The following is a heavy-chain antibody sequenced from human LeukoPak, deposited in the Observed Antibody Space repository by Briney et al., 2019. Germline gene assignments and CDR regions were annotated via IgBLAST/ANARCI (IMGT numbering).Heavy chain of an antibody. D-gene: IGHD6-6*01. Sequence: GGSLRLSCAASGFTFSSYAMSWVRQAPGKGLEWVSVISGGSGTTYYADSVKGRFTISRDNSKNTLYLQMNSLRAEDTAVYYCAKDLSSSHVSEYFDCWGQGTLVTVSS. CDR3: AKDLSSSHVSEYFDC. J-gene: IGHJ4*02. V-gene: IGHV3-23*01. CDR1: GFTFSSYA. CDR2: ISGGSGTT.